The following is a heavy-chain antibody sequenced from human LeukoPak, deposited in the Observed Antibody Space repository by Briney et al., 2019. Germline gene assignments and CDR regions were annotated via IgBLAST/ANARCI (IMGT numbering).Heavy chain of an antibody. Sequence: PSETLSLTCVVSGGSITSSHWWTWVRQPPGKGLEWIGEIYHSGSTNYNPSLKSRVTISVDKSKNQFSLKLTSVTAADTAMYYCQSRYLEWLLDYWGQGTLVTVSS. D-gene: IGHD3-3*01. J-gene: IGHJ4*02. CDR1: GGSITSSHW. V-gene: IGHV4/OR15-8*03. CDR3: QSRYLEWLLDY. CDR2: IYHSGST.